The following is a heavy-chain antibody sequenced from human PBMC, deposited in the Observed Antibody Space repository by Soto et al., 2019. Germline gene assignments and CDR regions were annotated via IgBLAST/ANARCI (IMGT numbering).Heavy chain of an antibody. CDR2: ISGSGGST. CDR1: GFTFSSYA. D-gene: IGHD3-22*01. V-gene: IGHV3-23*01. Sequence: GGSLRLSCAASGFTFSSYAMSWVRQAPGKGLELVSAISGSGGSTYYADSVKGRFTISRDNSKNTLYLQMNSLRTEDTAVYYCAKVDRDSSGNAFDIWGQGTMVTVSS. J-gene: IGHJ3*02. CDR3: AKVDRDSSGNAFDI.